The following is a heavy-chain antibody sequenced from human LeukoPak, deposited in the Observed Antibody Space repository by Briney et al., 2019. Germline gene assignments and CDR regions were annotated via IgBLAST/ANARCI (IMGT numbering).Heavy chain of an antibody. CDR3: ARSPPYYYDSSGYSGRFDY. CDR1: GFTFSSYW. V-gene: IGHV3-7*01. Sequence: GGSLRLSCAASGFTFSSYWLSWVRQAPGKGREWVANIKQVGSEKYYVDSVKGRFTISRDNAKNSLYLQMNSLRAEDTAVYYCARSPPYYYDSSGYSGRFDYWGQGTLVTVSS. D-gene: IGHD3-22*01. J-gene: IGHJ4*02. CDR2: IKQVGSEK.